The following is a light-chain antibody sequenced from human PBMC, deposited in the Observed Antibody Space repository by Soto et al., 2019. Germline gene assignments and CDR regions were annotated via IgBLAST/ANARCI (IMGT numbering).Light chain of an antibody. CDR3: QPSYSCFT. CDR1: QSISSY. V-gene: IGKV1-33*01. Sequence: DISMNQSPSSLSASAGARVTITCRASQSISSYLNWYQQKPGKAPNLLIYGASNLETGVPSRFSGSGSGTDFTFTISSLQAEDVGTYFCQPSYSCFTFGQGTRLEVK. CDR2: GAS. J-gene: IGKJ5*01.